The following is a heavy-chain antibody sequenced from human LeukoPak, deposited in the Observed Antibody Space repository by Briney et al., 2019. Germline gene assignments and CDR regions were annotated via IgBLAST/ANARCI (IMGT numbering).Heavy chain of an antibody. CDR3: AKRRDYYGSGSYYNHYYYYYMDV. D-gene: IGHD3-10*01. Sequence: GSLRLSCAASGFTFSSYWMSWVRQAPGKGLEWVANIKQDGSEKYYVDSVKGRFTISRDNAKNSLYLQMNSLRAEDTAVYYCAKRRDYYGSGSYYNHYYYYYMDVWGKGTTVTISS. CDR2: IKQDGSEK. J-gene: IGHJ6*03. V-gene: IGHV3-7*03. CDR1: GFTFSSYW.